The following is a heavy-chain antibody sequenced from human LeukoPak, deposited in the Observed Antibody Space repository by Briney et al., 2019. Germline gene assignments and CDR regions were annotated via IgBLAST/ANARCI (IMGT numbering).Heavy chain of an antibody. CDR3: ASATGTVFYFDS. CDR1: GGSFSGYY. CDR2: INHSGST. J-gene: IGHJ4*02. Sequence: SETLSLTCAVYGGSFSGYYWSWIRQPPGKGLEWIGEINHSGSTNYNPSLKSRVTISVDTSKNQFSLKLSSVTAADTAVYYCASATGTVFYFDSWGQGTLVTVSS. D-gene: IGHD6-13*01. V-gene: IGHV4-34*01.